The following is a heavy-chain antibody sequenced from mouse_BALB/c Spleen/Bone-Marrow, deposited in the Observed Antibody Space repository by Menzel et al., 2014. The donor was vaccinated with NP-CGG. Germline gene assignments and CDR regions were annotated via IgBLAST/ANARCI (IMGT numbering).Heavy chain of an antibody. CDR3: ARFTTVVPFDY. Sequence: QVQLKQSGPGLVAPSQSLSIPCTVSGFSLTAYGVNWVRQPPGKGLEWLGMIRGDGTTDNNSALRSRLSISKDNPKSQVFLKMNSLQADDIARYYCARFTTVVPFDYWGQGTTLTVSS. V-gene: IGHV2-6-7*01. CDR2: IRGDGTT. CDR1: GFSLTAYG. D-gene: IGHD1-1*01. J-gene: IGHJ2*01.